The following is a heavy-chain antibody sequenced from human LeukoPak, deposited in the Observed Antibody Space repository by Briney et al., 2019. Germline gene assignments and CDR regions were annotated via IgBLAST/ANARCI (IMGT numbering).Heavy chain of an antibody. D-gene: IGHD1-7*01. CDR3: ARRDITGTTGPDQ. J-gene: IGHJ4*02. V-gene: IGHV4-39*01. Sequence: SETLSLTCTVSGGSITSGSYYWGWIRQPPGKGLQWIGSIYYSGTTDYNPSLKSRVTISIDTSKNQFSLKLSSVTAADTAVYYCARRDITGTTGPDQWGQGTLVTVSS. CDR2: IYYSGTT. CDR1: GGSITSGSYY.